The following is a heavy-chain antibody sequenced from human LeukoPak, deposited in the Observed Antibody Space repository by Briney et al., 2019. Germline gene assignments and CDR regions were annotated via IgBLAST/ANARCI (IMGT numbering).Heavy chain of an antibody. CDR2: INHSGST. D-gene: IGHD2-2*01. CDR3: ARMRSGYCGSTSCYFHSYYYYYYMDV. V-gene: IGHV4-34*01. J-gene: IGHJ6*03. CDR1: GGSSSGYY. Sequence: PSETLSLTCAVYGGSSSGYYWSWIRQPPGKGLEWIGEINHSGSTNYNPSLKSRVTISVDTSKNQFSLKLSSVTAADTAVYYCARMRSGYCGSTSCYFHSYYYYYYMDVWGKGTTVTISS.